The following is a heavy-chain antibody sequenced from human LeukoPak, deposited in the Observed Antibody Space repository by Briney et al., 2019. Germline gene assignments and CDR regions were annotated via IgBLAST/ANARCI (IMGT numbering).Heavy chain of an antibody. Sequence: ASVKVSCKVSGYTLTELSMHWVRQAPGKGLEWMGGFDPEDGETIYAQKFQGRVTMTEDTSTDTAYMELSSLRSEDTAVYYCATKVPPYDIVGGAFDIWGQGTMVTVS. V-gene: IGHV1-24*01. J-gene: IGHJ3*02. CDR3: ATKVPPYDIVGGAFDI. D-gene: IGHD3-9*01. CDR2: FDPEDGET. CDR1: GYTLTELS.